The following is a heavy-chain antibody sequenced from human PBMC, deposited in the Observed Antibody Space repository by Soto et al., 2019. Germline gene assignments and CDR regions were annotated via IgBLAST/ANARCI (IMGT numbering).Heavy chain of an antibody. CDR2: IYWDDDK. CDR1: GFSFSTSGVG. V-gene: IGHV2-5*02. J-gene: IGHJ5*02. CDR3: AHRQNDSNNCSWFDP. D-gene: IGHD4-4*01. Sequence: QITLKESGPTLVKPTQTLTLTCTYSGFSFSTSGVGVGWIRQPPGKALEWLALIYWDDDKRYIPSLQSRLTITKDTSKIQVVPTMINMDPVDTATYYCAHRQNDSNNCSWFDPWGQGILVTVSS.